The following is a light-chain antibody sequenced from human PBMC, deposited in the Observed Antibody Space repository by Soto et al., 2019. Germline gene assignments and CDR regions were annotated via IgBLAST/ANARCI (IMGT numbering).Light chain of an antibody. Sequence: QSALTQPRSVSGSPEQSVTISCTGTSSDVGAVSWYQQHPGKAPKLMIYDVSKRPSGVPDHFSGSKSGNTASLTISGLQAEDEADYYCCSYAGSYTYVFGTGTKLTVL. V-gene: IGLV2-11*01. J-gene: IGLJ1*01. CDR3: CSYAGSYTYV. CDR2: DVS. CDR1: SSDVGA.